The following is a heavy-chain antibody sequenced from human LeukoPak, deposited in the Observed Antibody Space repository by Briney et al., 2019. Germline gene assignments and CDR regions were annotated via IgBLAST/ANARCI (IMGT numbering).Heavy chain of an antibody. D-gene: IGHD6-13*01. J-gene: IGHJ4*02. CDR1: DYSYSDYY. CDR3: ARGAGYSSSWYGLYYFDY. Sequence: GASVKVSCTAVDYSYSDYYIHWLRQAPGQGPQWMGWINPNSGGTKYAQTFQGRVTLTRDKSITTAYMELSGLRSDDTAVYYCARGAGYSSSWYGLYYFDYWGQGTLVTVSS. V-gene: IGHV1-2*02. CDR2: INPNSGGT.